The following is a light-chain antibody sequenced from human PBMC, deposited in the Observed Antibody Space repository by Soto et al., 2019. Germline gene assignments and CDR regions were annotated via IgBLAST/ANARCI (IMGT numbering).Light chain of an antibody. V-gene: IGKV3-15*01. Sequence: EIVMTQSPATLSVSPGERATLSCRASQSVNINLAWYQQKPGQAPRLLIKGASTRATGIPARFSGSGSGTEFILTISSLQSADFAVYYCQQYNDWPPYTFGQGTKVEIK. J-gene: IGKJ2*01. CDR2: GAS. CDR3: QQYNDWPPYT. CDR1: QSVNIN.